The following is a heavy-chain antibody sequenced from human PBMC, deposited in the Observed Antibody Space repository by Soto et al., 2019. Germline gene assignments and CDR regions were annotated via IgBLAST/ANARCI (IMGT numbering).Heavy chain of an antibody. CDR1: GFTVSSRY. D-gene: IGHD2-15*01. CDR3: TRDEFCCSVGGCYGVPMDV. CDR2: IQSGGYT. Sequence: EVQLVESGGGLVQPGGSLRLYCAASGFTVSSRYMSWVRQAPGKGLEWVSLIQSGGYTYYADSVNGRFTISRDSSENTLVLQMNSLRVEDTAMYYCTRDEFCCSVGGCYGVPMDVCGKGTKVAVSA. V-gene: IGHV3-66*01. J-gene: IGHJ6*04.